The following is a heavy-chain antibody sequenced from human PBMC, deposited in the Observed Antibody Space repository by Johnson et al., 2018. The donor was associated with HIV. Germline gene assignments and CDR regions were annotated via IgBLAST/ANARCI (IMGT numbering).Heavy chain of an antibody. CDR1: GFTFSDYY. CDR2: ISSSGSTI. J-gene: IGHJ3*02. Sequence: QVQLVESGGGLVKPGGSLRLSCAASGFTFSDYYMSWIRQAPGKGLEWVSYISSSGSTIYYADSVKGRFTISRDNYKNTLYLQMSSLRADDTAVYYCAKGVRGSSCYDAFDIWGQGTMVTVSS. D-gene: IGHD6-6*01. V-gene: IGHV3-11*01. CDR3: AKGVRGSSCYDAFDI.